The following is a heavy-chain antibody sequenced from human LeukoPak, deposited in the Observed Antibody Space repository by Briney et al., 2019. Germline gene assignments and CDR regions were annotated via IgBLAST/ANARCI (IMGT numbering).Heavy chain of an antibody. CDR1: GFTFSSYE. Sequence: GGSLRLSCAGSGFTFSSYEINWVRQAPGKGLEWVSFISNSGSNKYYADSVKGRFTISRDNAKNSLFLQMDSLRAEDTAVYYCARRGGYSSGSIIDYWGQGTLVTVSS. D-gene: IGHD3-22*01. J-gene: IGHJ4*02. V-gene: IGHV3-48*03. CDR2: ISNSGSNK. CDR3: ARRGGYSSGSIIDY.